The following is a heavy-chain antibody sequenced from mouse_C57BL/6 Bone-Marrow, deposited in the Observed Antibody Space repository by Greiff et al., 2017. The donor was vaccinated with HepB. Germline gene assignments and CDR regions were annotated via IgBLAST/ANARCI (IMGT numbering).Heavy chain of an antibody. CDR2: ISSGSSTI. J-gene: IGHJ3*01. CDR1: GFTFSDYG. Sequence: VQLKQSGGGLVKPGGSLKLSCAASGFTFSDYGMHWVRQAPEKGLEWVAYISSGSSTIYYADTVKGRFTISRDNAKNTLFLQMTSLRSEDPAMYYCARDWILLRFLFAYWGQGTLVTVSA. CDR3: ARDWILLRFLFAY. D-gene: IGHD1-1*01. V-gene: IGHV5-17*01.